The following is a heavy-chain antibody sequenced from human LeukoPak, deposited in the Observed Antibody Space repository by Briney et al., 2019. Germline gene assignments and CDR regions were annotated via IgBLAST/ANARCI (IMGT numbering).Heavy chain of an antibody. J-gene: IGHJ4*02. V-gene: IGHV3-15*01. CDR3: TTYGSGRNLPYY. Sequence: KPGGSLRLSCAASGFTFSSYAMSWVRQAPGKGLEWVGRIKSKTDGGTTDYAAPVKDRFTMSRDDSKNTLYLQMNSLKIEDTAVYYCTTYGSGRNLPYYWGQGTLVTVSS. CDR1: GFTFSSYA. D-gene: IGHD3-10*01. CDR2: IKSKTDGGTT.